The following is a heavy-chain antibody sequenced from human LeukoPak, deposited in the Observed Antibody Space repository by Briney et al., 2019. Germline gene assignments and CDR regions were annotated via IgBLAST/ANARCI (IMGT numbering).Heavy chain of an antibody. CDR3: ARLRWEITHYWYFDL. CDR2: INPSGGDT. Sequence: PGGSLSPSGEAPGSPFKTFPLTWSAQAPGKGLKGFSAINPSGGDTYFPDSVRGRFTTSRDNSKNTVYLQMDSLRVEDTAVYYCARLRWEITHYWYFDLWGRGALVTVSS. D-gene: IGHD4-23*01. CDR1: GSPFKTFP. V-gene: IGHV3-23*01. J-gene: IGHJ2*01.